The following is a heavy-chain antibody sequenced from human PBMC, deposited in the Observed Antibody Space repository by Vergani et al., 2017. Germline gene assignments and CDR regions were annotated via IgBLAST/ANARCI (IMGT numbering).Heavy chain of an antibody. Sequence: QVQLVQSGAEVKKPGASVKVSCKASGYTFAGYNIHWVRQAPGQGLELMGWINPNSGGTNYAQKFQGRVTMTRDTSINTAYMELSRLRSDYTAVYYCARGWSGYSTSWFFEYWGQGTLVTVSS. D-gene: IGHD6-13*01. CDR1: GYTFAGYN. CDR3: ARGWSGYSTSWFFEY. V-gene: IGHV1-2*02. J-gene: IGHJ4*02. CDR2: INPNSGGT.